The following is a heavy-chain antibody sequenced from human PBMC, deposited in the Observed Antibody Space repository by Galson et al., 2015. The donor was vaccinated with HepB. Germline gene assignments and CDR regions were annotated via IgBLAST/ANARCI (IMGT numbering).Heavy chain of an antibody. V-gene: IGHV3-23*01. CDR2: ISGSGGST. D-gene: IGHD2-2*01. Sequence: SLRLSCAASGFTFSSYAMSWVRQAPGKGLEWVSAISGSGGSTYYADSVKGRFTISRDNSKNTLYLQMNSLRAEDTAVYYCAKDWSSSPSAFDIWGQGTMVTVSS. CDR1: GFTFSSYA. J-gene: IGHJ3*02. CDR3: AKDWSSSPSAFDI.